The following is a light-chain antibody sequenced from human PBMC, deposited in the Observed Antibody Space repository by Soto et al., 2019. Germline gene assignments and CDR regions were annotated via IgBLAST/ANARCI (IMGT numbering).Light chain of an antibody. CDR1: SSNIGAGYD. CDR2: GNS. V-gene: IGLV1-40*01. J-gene: IGLJ2*01. CDR3: QSYDSSLSGGV. Sequence: QSVLTQPPSVCGAPGQRVTISCTGSSSNIGAGYDVHWYQQLPGTAPKLLIYGNSNRPSGVPDRFSGSKSGTSASLAITGLQAEDEADYYCQSYDSSLSGGVFGGGTQLTVL.